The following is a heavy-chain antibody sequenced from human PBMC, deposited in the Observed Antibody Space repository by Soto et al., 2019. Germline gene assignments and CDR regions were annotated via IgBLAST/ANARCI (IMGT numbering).Heavy chain of an antibody. J-gene: IGHJ4*02. CDR2: IIPILGIA. CDR3: ASGYNWNDAGYDY. CDR1: GGTFSSYT. V-gene: IGHV1-69*02. Sequence: QVQLVQSGAEVKKPGSSVKVSCKASGGTFSSYTISWVRQAPGQGLEWMGRIIPILGIANYAQKFQARVTITADKSTSTAYMELSSLTSEDTAVYYCASGYNWNDAGYDYWGQGTLVTVSS. D-gene: IGHD1-1*01.